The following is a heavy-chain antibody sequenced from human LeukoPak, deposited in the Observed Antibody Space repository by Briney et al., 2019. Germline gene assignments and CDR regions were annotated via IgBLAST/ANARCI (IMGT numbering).Heavy chain of an antibody. CDR1: GFTFSSYW. Sequence: PGGSLRLSCAASGFTFSSYWMHWVRQAPGKGLVWVSRINSDGSSTSYADFVKGRFTISRDNAKNTLYLQMNSLRAEDTAVYYCARPLDSGLGFWGSGYWGQGTLVTVSS. J-gene: IGHJ4*02. D-gene: IGHD3-22*01. CDR2: INSDGSST. V-gene: IGHV3-74*01. CDR3: ARPLDSGLGFWGSGY.